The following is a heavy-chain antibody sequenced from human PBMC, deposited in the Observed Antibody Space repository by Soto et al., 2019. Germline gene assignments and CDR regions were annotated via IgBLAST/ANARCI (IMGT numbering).Heavy chain of an antibody. Sequence: EVQLLESGGGLVQPGGSLRLSCAASGFTFTTYAMSWVRQPPGKGLGWVSGISSSGDIPYYADSVKGRFTISRDQSKKTVYLQMNSLRAEDTALYYYDKVNSLAGAGDHDYWGQGTLVSVSS. CDR3: DKVNSLAGAGDHDY. J-gene: IGHJ4*02. V-gene: IGHV3-23*01. CDR2: ISSSGDIP. CDR1: GFTFTTYA. D-gene: IGHD4-17*01.